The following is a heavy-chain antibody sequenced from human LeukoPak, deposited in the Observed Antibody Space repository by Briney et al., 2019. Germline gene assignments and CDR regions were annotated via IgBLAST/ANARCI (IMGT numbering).Heavy chain of an antibody. D-gene: IGHD6-19*01. CDR2: ISGSGSST. CDR1: GFTFSSYA. J-gene: IGHJ4*02. Sequence: GGSLRLSCAASGFTFSSYAMSWVRQAPGKGLEWVSAISGSGSSTYYADSVKGRFTISRDNSKNTLYLQMNSLRVEDTAVYYCAKDLGSSGWFIDCWGQGTLVTVSS. CDR3: AKDLGSSGWFIDC. V-gene: IGHV3-23*01.